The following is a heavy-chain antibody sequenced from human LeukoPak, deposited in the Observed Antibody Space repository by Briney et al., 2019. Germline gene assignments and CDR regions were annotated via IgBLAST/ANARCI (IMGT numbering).Heavy chain of an antibody. V-gene: IGHV4-38-2*02. CDR3: ARVTSRLGWFDP. CDR1: GYSISSGYY. J-gene: IGHJ5*02. CDR2: ISHSGST. D-gene: IGHD1-14*01. Sequence: SETLSLTCTVSGYSISSGYYWGWIRQPPGKGLEWSGSISHSGSTYYNPSLKSRVTISVDTSKNQFSLKLRSVTAADTAVYYCARVTSRLGWFDPWGQGTLVTVSS.